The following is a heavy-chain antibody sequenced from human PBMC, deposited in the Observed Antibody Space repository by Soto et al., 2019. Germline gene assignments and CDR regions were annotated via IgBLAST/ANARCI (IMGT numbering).Heavy chain of an antibody. CDR3: ARDLTRNYFDTSGYYYFYY. J-gene: IGHJ4*02. CDR1: GYTFTTYG. V-gene: IGHV1-18*04. D-gene: IGHD3-22*01. Sequence: HVQLVQSGAEVKKPGASVKVSCKTSGYTFTTYGISWVRQAPGQGLEWMGWISAYNGNTHYAQRIQGRVTMTTDTSTNTAYMEVRSLRSDDTDVYYCARDLTRNYFDTSGYYYFYYWGQGTLVTVSS. CDR2: ISAYNGNT.